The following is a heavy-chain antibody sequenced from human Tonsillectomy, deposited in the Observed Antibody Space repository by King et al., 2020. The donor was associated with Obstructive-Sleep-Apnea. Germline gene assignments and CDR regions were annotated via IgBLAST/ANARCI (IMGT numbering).Heavy chain of an antibody. V-gene: IGHV1-69*01. CDR1: GGTFSSYG. J-gene: IGHJ4*02. CDR2: IIPIFDPV. Sequence: QVQLVASGSEVPTPGSSVKVSCTASGGTFSSYGISWVRQAPGQGLEWLGGIIPIFDPVKHAQKFQGRVTILADESTSPAYMELSSLRSEDTAVYHCARVVRGVTMYYFDYWGQGTLVTDSS. D-gene: IGHD3-10*01. CDR3: ARVVRGVTMYYFDY.